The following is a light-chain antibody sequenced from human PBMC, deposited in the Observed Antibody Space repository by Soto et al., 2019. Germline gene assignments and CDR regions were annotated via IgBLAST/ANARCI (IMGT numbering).Light chain of an antibody. J-gene: IGKJ1*01. V-gene: IGKV3-20*01. CDR3: QQYGSSPGT. CDR2: GAS. CDR1: KSVSSSY. Sequence: EIVLTQSPGTLSLSPGERATLSCRASKSVSSSYLAWYQQKPGQAPRLLIYGASSRATGIPDRFSGSGSGTDFTLTISRLEPEDFAVYYCQQYGSSPGTCGQGTKVEIK.